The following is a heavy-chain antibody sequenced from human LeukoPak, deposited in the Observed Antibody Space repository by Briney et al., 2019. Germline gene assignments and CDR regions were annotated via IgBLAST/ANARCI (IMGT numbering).Heavy chain of an antibody. J-gene: IGHJ2*01. CDR1: GFTFSSYE. Sequence: GGSLRLSCAASGFTFSSYEMNWVRQAPGKGLEWVAVISYNGNNKYCADSVKGRFTISRDNSKETLYLQMNSLRAEDTAVYYCARDGYNEEDWYFDLWGRGILVTVSS. CDR3: ARDGYNEEDWYFDL. CDR2: ISYNGNNK. D-gene: IGHD5-24*01. V-gene: IGHV3-30-3*01.